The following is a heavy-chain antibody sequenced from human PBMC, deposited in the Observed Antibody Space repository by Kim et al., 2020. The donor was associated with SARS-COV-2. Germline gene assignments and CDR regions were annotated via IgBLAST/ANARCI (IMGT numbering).Heavy chain of an antibody. CDR3: ARDGDYYGSGSHTY. CDR1: GYTFTGYY. D-gene: IGHD3-10*01. V-gene: IGHV1-2*02. Sequence: ASVKVSCKASGYTFTGYYMHWVRQAPGQGLEWMGWINPNSGGTNYAQKFQGRVTMTRDTSISTAYMELSRLRSDDTAVYYCARDGDYYGSGSHTYWGQGTLVTVSS. CDR2: INPNSGGT. J-gene: IGHJ4*02.